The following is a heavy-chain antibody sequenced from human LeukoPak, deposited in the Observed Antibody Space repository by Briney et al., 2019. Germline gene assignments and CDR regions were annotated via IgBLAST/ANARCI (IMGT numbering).Heavy chain of an antibody. J-gene: IGHJ3*02. CDR2: IYTSGST. V-gene: IGHV4-61*02. CDR1: GGSISSGSYS. CDR3: ARGQYDILTGYYSAFDI. D-gene: IGHD3-9*01. Sequence: SQTLSLTCTVPGGSISSGSYSWSWIRQPAGKGLEWIGRIYTSGSTNYNPSLKSRVTISVDTSKNQFSLNLSSVTAADTAVYYCARGQYDILTGYYSAFDIWGQGTMVSVSS.